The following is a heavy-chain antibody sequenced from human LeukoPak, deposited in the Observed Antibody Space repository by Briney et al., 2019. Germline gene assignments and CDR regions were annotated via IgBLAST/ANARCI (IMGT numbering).Heavy chain of an antibody. J-gene: IGHJ4*02. CDR3: ARDGRFGELFDY. V-gene: IGHV1-18*01. Sequence: ASVKVSCKASGYTFTIYGISWVRKAPGQGLEWMGWISAYNGNTNYAQKLQDRVTMTTDTSTSTAYMELRSLRSDDTAVYYCARDGRFGELFDYWGQGTLVTVSS. CDR1: GYTFTIYG. CDR2: ISAYNGNT. D-gene: IGHD3-10*01.